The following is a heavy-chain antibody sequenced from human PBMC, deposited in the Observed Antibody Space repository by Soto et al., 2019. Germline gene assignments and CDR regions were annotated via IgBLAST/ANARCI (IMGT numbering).Heavy chain of an antibody. V-gene: IGHV1-18*04. J-gene: IGHJ4*02. D-gene: IGHD4-17*01. Sequence: GASVKGSCKASGYTFTRYGIIWGRQAPGHGLEWMGWISTYNGNTNYAQKLQGRVTMTTDTSTTTAYMELRSLRSDDTAVYYCARVDGVGIIIPNFDSWGQGTLVTVSS. CDR3: ARVDGVGIIIPNFDS. CDR1: GYTFTRYG. CDR2: ISTYNGNT.